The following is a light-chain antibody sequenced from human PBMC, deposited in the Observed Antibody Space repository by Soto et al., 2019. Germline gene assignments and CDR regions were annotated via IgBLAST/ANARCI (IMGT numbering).Light chain of an antibody. CDR2: GNS. CDR3: KSYDSSLSGSV. Sequence: QSVLTQLPSVSGAPGQRVTISCTGSSSNIGAGYDVHWYQQLPGTAPKLLIYGNSNRPSGVPDRFSGSKSGTSASLAITGLQAEDEADYYCKSYDSSLSGSVFGGGTKLTVL. J-gene: IGLJ2*01. V-gene: IGLV1-40*01. CDR1: SSNIGAGYD.